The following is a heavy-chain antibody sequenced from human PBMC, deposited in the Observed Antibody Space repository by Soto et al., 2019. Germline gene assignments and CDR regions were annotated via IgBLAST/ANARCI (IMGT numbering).Heavy chain of an antibody. CDR2: ISGSRGTT. J-gene: IGHJ3*02. CDR3: ARSSAGYCSDGSCLDAFDI. Sequence: PGGSLRLSCAASGFTFSNHAMSWVRQAPGKGLEWVSVISGSRGTTYYVDSVKGRFAISRDNSKNTVFLQMNSVRAEDTAVYYCARSSAGYCSDGSCLDAFDIWGQETMVTVSS. CDR1: GFTFSNHA. D-gene: IGHD2-15*01. V-gene: IGHV3-23*01.